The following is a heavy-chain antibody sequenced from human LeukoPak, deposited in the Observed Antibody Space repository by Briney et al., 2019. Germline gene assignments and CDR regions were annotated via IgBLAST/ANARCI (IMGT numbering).Heavy chain of an antibody. Sequence: GGSLRLSCAASGFTFNTYVMNWVRQAPGKGLEWVSAITNRGDSTYYADSVKGRFTISRDNSKNTLYLQMNSLRAEDTAVYYCAKDQESAVAGTGIGFDYWGQGTLVTVSS. CDR2: ITNRGDST. D-gene: IGHD6-19*01. J-gene: IGHJ4*02. CDR1: GFTFNTYV. V-gene: IGHV3-23*01. CDR3: AKDQESAVAGTGIGFDY.